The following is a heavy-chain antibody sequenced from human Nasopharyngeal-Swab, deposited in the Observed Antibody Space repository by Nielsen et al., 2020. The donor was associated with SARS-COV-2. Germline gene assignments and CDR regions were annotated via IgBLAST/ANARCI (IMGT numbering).Heavy chain of an antibody. V-gene: IGHV3-30*18. Sequence: GESLKISCAASGFTFSSYGMHWVRQAPGKGLEWVAVISYDGSNKYYADSVKGRFTISRDNSKNTLYLQMNSLGAEDTAVYYCAKDTSGWYLDYWGQGTLVTVSS. J-gene: IGHJ4*02. CDR2: ISYDGSNK. CDR1: GFTFSSYG. D-gene: IGHD6-19*01. CDR3: AKDTSGWYLDY.